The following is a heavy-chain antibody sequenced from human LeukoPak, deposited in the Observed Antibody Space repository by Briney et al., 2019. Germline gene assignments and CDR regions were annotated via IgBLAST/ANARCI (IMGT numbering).Heavy chain of an antibody. Sequence: EGSLRLSCAASGFTVSSNYMSWVRQAPGKGLEWVSVIYSGGSTYYADSVKGRFTISRDNSKNTLYLQMNSLRAEDTAVYYCARELYPRANWFDPWGQGTLVTVSS. CDR1: GFTVSSNY. CDR2: IYSGGST. CDR3: ARELYPRANWFDP. D-gene: IGHD2-2*02. V-gene: IGHV3-66*01. J-gene: IGHJ5*02.